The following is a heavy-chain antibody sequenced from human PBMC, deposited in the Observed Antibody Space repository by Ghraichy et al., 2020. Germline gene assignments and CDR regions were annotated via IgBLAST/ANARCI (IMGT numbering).Heavy chain of an antibody. J-gene: IGHJ3*02. D-gene: IGHD3-22*01. V-gene: IGHV1-69*13. CDR2: IIPIFGTA. CDR3: ARGNKVDYYDSSMKGAFDI. Sequence: SVKVSCKASGGTFSSYAISWVRQAPGQGLEWMGGIIPIFGTANYAQKFQGRVTITADESTSTAYMELSSLRSEDTAVYYCARGNKVDYYDSSMKGAFDIWGQGTMVTVSS. CDR1: GGTFSSYA.